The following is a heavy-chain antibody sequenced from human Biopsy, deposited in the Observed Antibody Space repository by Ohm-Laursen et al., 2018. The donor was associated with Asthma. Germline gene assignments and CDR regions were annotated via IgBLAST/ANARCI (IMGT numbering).Heavy chain of an antibody. Sequence: SVTVSCTASGGTFTIYSISWVRQAPGQGLVWMGGIIPLIGTPNYAQKFQGRVTITADASTNTAYMDLSSLRSEDTTVYYCARTYYDFLTGQVNDAFAMWGQGTMVTVSS. CDR3: ARTYYDFLTGQVNDAFAM. D-gene: IGHD3-9*01. J-gene: IGHJ3*02. V-gene: IGHV1-69*13. CDR2: IIPLIGTP. CDR1: GGTFTIYS.